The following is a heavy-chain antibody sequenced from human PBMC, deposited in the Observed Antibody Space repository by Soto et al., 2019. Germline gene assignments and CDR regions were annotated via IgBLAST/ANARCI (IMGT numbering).Heavy chain of an antibody. D-gene: IGHD3-3*01. CDR2: IYYSGST. CDR3: ARGSRSGPLGHWFDP. Sequence: SETLSLTCTVAGGSISGYCWSWIRQPPGQGLEWTGYIYYSGSTNYNPSLKSRVTLSVDTTKNQFSLKLSSVTAADTAVYYCARGSRSGPLGHWFDPWGQGTLVTVST. CDR1: GGSISGYC. J-gene: IGHJ5*02. V-gene: IGHV4-59*01.